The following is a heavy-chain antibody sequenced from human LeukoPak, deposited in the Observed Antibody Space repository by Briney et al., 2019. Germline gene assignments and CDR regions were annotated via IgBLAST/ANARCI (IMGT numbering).Heavy chain of an antibody. Sequence: PSETLSLTCTVSGGSISSYYWSWIRQPPGKGLEWIGYIYYSGSTSYNPSLKSRVTISVDTSKNQFSLKLSSVTAADTAVYYCASSPYYDFWSATQGYYFDYWGQGTLVTVSS. D-gene: IGHD3-3*01. J-gene: IGHJ4*02. CDR3: ASSPYYDFWSATQGYYFDY. V-gene: IGHV4-59*01. CDR1: GGSISSYY. CDR2: IYYSGST.